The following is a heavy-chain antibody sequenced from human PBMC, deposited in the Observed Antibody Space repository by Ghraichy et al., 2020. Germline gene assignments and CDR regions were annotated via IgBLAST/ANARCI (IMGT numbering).Heavy chain of an antibody. CDR1: SYSISSGYY. Sequence: SETLSLTCAVSSYSISSGYYWGWIRQPPGKGLEWIGSIYHTGSTYYNPSLKGRVTISVDTSKNQFSLNLNSVTAADTAVYYCARVWDYDLWSGHPQDYWGQGTLVIVSS. J-gene: IGHJ4*02. V-gene: IGHV4-38-2*01. D-gene: IGHD3-3*01. CDR3: ARVWDYDLWSGHPQDY. CDR2: IYHTGST.